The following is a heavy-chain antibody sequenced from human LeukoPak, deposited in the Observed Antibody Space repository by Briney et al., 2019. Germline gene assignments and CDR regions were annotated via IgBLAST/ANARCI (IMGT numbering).Heavy chain of an antibody. V-gene: IGHV4-4*07. CDR1: GGSISSYY. J-gene: IGHJ6*02. CDR2: IYTSGST. Sequence: SETLSLTCTVSGGSISSYYWSWIRQPAGKGLEWIGRIYTSGSTNYNPSLKSRVTMSVDTSKNQFSLKLSSVTAADTAVYYCARGEVVVVPAASYFYYSVDVWGQGTTVTVSS. CDR3: ARGEVVVVPAASYFYYSVDV. D-gene: IGHD2-2*01.